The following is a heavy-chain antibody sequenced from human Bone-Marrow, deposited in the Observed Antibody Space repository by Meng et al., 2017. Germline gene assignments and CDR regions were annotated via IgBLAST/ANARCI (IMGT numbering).Heavy chain of an antibody. CDR3: ARAGHSSSWYLYFDY. D-gene: IGHD6-13*01. CDR2: INPNSGGT. J-gene: IGHJ4*02. V-gene: IGHV1-2*06. CDR1: GYTFTGYY. Sequence: ASVKVSCKASGYTFTGYYMHWLRQAPGQRLEWMGRINPNSGGTNYAQKFQGRVTMTRDTSISTAYMELSRLRSDDTAVYYCARAGHSSSWYLYFDYWGQGTLVTVSS.